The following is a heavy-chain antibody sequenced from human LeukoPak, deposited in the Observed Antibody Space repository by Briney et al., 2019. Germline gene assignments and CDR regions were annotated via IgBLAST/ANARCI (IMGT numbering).Heavy chain of an antibody. J-gene: IGHJ5*02. CDR2: IYYSGST. D-gene: IGHD2-2*01. Sequence: SETLSLTCTVSGGSISSYYWSWIRQPPGKGLEWIGYIYYSGSTNYNPSLKSRVTISVDTSKNQFSLKLSSVTAADTAVYYCARRSARVGYCSSTSCSEGWFDPWGQGTLVTVSS. V-gene: IGHV4-59*12. CDR1: GGSISSYY. CDR3: ARRSARVGYCSSTSCSEGWFDP.